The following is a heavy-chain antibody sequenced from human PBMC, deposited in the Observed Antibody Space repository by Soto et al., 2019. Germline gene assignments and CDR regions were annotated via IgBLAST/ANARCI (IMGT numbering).Heavy chain of an antibody. Sequence: TLSLTCTVSGGSVSNGMYYWSWIRQPPGKGLEWIGNVYFTGTTIYNPSLKSRVTMSVDTYKDQFFLKLTSVTAADTAVYYCARYCNKSDGRHLYYFGYWGLGTLFTGSS. CDR1: GGSVSNGMYY. CDR3: ARYCNKSDGRHLYYFGY. V-gene: IGHV4-61*01. CDR2: VYFTGTT. D-gene: IGHD2-8*01. J-gene: IGHJ4*02.